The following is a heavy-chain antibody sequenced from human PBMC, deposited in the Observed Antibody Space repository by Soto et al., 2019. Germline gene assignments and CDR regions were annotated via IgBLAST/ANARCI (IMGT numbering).Heavy chain of an antibody. V-gene: IGHV1-58*01. D-gene: IGHD2-15*01. J-gene: IGHJ3*02. CDR2: IIIASGQT. Sequence: KGSRKRPGLGNSISPARRVRQASKPRLEWIGWIIIASGQTNSAQTLQERITITRDMSTSTAYMEVSSLRSEDTAIYYCAAELETEGRCCSFNIWGHGTMVT. CDR3: AAELETEGRCCSFNI. CDR1: GLGNSISP.